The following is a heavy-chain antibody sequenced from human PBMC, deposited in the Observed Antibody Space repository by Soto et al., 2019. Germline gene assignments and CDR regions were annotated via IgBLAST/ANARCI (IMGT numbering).Heavy chain of an antibody. D-gene: IGHD2-21*01. Sequence: QVQLVQSGAELKKPGSSVKVSCEASGGSFISYSFTWVRQAPGQGLEWMGRIIPIQGKANYALKFQDRVTITADRSTRTAHMELRSLRPEDTAVYYCAKSLLFVDHADMDVWGKGTTVTVSS. J-gene: IGHJ6*03. CDR1: GGSFISYS. V-gene: IGHV1-69*02. CDR3: AKSLLFVDHADMDV. CDR2: IIPIQGKA.